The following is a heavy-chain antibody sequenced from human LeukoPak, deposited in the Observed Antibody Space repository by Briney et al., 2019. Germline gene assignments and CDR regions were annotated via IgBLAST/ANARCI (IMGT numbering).Heavy chain of an antibody. D-gene: IGHD4-17*01. J-gene: IGHJ4*02. Sequence: SETLSLTCTVSGGSISSGDYYWSWIRQPPGKGLEWIGYIYYSGSTYYNPSLKSRVTISVDTSKNQFSLKLSSVTAADTAVYYCARAPLRSTATMFDYWGQGTLVTVSS. CDR3: ARAPLRSTATMFDY. V-gene: IGHV4-30-4*02. CDR1: GGSISSGDYY. CDR2: IYYSGST.